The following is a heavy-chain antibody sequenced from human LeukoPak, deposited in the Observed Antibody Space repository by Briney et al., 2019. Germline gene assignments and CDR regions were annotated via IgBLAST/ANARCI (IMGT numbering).Heavy chain of an antibody. CDR1: GGSISGYY. J-gene: IGHJ4*02. Sequence: TPSEPLSLTCTVAGGSISGYYWNWVRQPAERGLELIGRLYSSGDTYYNPSLKSRLTMSVDTSKNHFSLKLRSVTAADTAVYYCARGSSGSTKRYYFDSWGQGALVTVPS. V-gene: IGHV4-4*07. CDR3: ARGSSGSTKRYYFDS. CDR2: LYSSGDT. D-gene: IGHD6-19*01.